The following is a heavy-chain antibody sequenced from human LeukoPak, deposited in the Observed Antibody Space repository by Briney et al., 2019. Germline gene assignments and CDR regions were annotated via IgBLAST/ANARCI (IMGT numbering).Heavy chain of an antibody. CDR1: EFTFGRYA. Sequence: PGGSLRLSCAASEFTFGRYAMHWVRQAPGKGLEWVTVISYDGSVKDYADSVKGRFTISRDNPTNTLYLQLNSLRDEDTAVYYCASGGRDARSNAEYFQHWGQGTLVTVSS. V-gene: IGHV3-30-3*01. D-gene: IGHD3-16*01. CDR3: ASGGRDARSNAEYFQH. J-gene: IGHJ1*01. CDR2: ISYDGSVK.